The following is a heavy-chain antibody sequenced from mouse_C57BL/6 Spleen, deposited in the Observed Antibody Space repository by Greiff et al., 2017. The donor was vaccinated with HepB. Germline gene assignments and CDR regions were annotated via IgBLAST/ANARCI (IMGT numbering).Heavy chain of an antibody. V-gene: IGHV3-8*01. Sequence: EVKLMESGPGLAKPSQTLSLTCSVPGYSITSDYWNWIRKFPGNKLEYMGYISYSGSTYYNPSLKSQISIPRDTSKNQYYLQLNSVTTEDTATYYCARTGTTGTWYYFDYWGQGTTLTVSS. J-gene: IGHJ2*01. D-gene: IGHD4-1*01. CDR1: GYSITSDY. CDR2: ISYSGST. CDR3: ARTGTTGTWYYFDY.